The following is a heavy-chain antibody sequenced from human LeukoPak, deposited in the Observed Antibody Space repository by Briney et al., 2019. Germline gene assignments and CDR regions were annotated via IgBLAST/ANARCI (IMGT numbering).Heavy chain of an antibody. J-gene: IGHJ3*02. Sequence: GGSLRLSCAASGFTFSSYGMHWVRQAPGKGLEWVAVISYDGSNKYYADSVEGRFTISRDNSKNTLYLQMNSLRAEDTAVYYCAKSGALNAFDIWGQGTMVTVSS. V-gene: IGHV3-30*18. CDR1: GFTFSSYG. D-gene: IGHD1-26*01. CDR2: ISYDGSNK. CDR3: AKSGALNAFDI.